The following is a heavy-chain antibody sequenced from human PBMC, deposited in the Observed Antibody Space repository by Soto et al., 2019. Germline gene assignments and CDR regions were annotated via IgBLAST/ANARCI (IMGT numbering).Heavy chain of an antibody. J-gene: IGHJ4*02. CDR1: GFTFNNAW. D-gene: IGHD3-22*01. CDR2: IKSKTDGGAT. Sequence: EVQLVESGGNLVKPGGSLRLSCAVSGFTFNNAWMNWVRQAPGKGLEWVGRIKSKTDGGATDYAAPVKGRFTISRDDSRDTLYLQMDSLKPEDTAVYYCTTTLYYYDNGGDTWLGYWGRGTLVTVSS. CDR3: TTTLYYYDNGGDTWLGY. V-gene: IGHV3-15*07.